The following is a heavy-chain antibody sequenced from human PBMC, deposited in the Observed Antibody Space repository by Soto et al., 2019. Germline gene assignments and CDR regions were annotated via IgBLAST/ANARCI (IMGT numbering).Heavy chain of an antibody. CDR2: INPNSGGT. J-gene: IGHJ6*02. Sequence: ASVKVSCKASGYTFTGYYMHWVRQAPGQGLEWMGWINPNSGGTNYAQKFQGWVTMTRDTSISTAYMELSRLRSDDTAVYYCAGGKYYDLWSGYAYYYYGMDVWGQGTTVTVSS. CDR3: AGGKYYDLWSGYAYYYYGMDV. V-gene: IGHV1-2*04. D-gene: IGHD3-3*01. CDR1: GYTFTGYY.